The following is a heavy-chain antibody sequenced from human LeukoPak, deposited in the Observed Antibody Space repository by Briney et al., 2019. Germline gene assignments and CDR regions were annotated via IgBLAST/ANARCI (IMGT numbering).Heavy chain of an antibody. CDR2: IYYRGSI. J-gene: IGHJ5*02. D-gene: IGHD2-15*01. V-gene: IGHV4-59*01. CDR1: VGSISDYF. Sequence: SETLSLTCTVSVGSISDYFWSWIRHPPEKGLEWIGYIYYRGSINYTPSLKSRITMSVDMSKNQFSLKLSFVTAADTAVYYCAKESFCNTGNCYWKWFHPWGQGTLVTVSS. CDR3: AKESFCNTGNCYWKWFHP.